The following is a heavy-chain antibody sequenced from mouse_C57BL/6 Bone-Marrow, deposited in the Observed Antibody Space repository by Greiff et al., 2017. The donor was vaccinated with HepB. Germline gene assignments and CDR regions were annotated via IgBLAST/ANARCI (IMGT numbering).Heavy chain of an antibody. CDR1: GFTFTDYY. J-gene: IGHJ1*03. CDR2: IRNKANGYTT. V-gene: IGHV7-3*01. Sequence: EVKLVESGGGLVQPGGSLSLSCAASGFTFTDYYMSWVRQPPGKALEWLGFIRNKANGYTTEYSASVKGRFTISRDNSQSILYLQMNALRAEDSATYYCARPGSNYVYCYFDVWGTGTTVTVSS. D-gene: IGHD1-1*01. CDR3: ARPGSNYVYCYFDV.